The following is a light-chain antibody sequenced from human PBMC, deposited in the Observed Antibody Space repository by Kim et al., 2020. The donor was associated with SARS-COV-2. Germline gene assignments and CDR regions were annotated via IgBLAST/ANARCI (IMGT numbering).Light chain of an antibody. Sequence: DIQMTQSPSSLSASVGDRVTITCRASQSISSYLNWYQQKPGKAPKLLIYAASSLQSGVPSRFSGSGSGTDFTLTISSPQPEDFATYYCQQSYSAPRSYTFGQGTKLEI. V-gene: IGKV1-39*01. CDR2: AAS. J-gene: IGKJ2*01. CDR3: QQSYSAPRSYT. CDR1: QSISSY.